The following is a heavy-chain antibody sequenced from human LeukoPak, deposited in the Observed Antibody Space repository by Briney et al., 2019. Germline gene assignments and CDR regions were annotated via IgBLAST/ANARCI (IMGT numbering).Heavy chain of an antibody. CDR1: GFTFDDYA. CDR2: ISWNSGSI. D-gene: IGHD3-22*01. CDR3: AKDGGSSGYYQPFDY. Sequence: QPGGSLRLSCAASGFTFDDYAMHWVRQAPGKGLEWVSGISWNSGSIGYADSVKGRFTISRDNAKNSLYLQMNSLRAEDTALYYCAKDGGSSGYYQPFDYWGQGTLVTVSS. J-gene: IGHJ4*02. V-gene: IGHV3-9*01.